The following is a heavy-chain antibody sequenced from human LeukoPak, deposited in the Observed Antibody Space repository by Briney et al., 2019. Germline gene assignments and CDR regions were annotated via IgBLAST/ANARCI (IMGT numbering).Heavy chain of an antibody. CDR2: IYPGDSDT. CDR1: GYSFTSYW. V-gene: IGHV5-51*01. J-gene: IGHJ4*02. CDR3: ASPIQYSSGWYEFDY. Sequence: GESLKISCKGSGYSFTSYWIGWVRQMPGKGLEWMGIIYPGDSDTRYSPPFQGQVTISADKSISTAYLQWSSLKASDTAMYYCASPIQYSSGWYEFDYWGQGTLVTVSS. D-gene: IGHD6-19*01.